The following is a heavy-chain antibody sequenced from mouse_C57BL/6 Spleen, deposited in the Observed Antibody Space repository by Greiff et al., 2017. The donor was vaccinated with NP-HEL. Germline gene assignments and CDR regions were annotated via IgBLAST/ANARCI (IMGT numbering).Heavy chain of an antibody. CDR1: GFTFSDYY. J-gene: IGHJ2*01. V-gene: IGHV5-16*01. CDR2: INYDGSST. Sequence: EVQLVESEGGLVQPGSSMKLSCTASGFTFSDYYMAWVRQVPEKGLEWVANINYDGSSTYYLDSLKSRFIISRDNAKNILYLQMSSLKSEDTATYYCARDRGVVAPFDYWGQGTTLTVSS. CDR3: ARDRGVVAPFDY. D-gene: IGHD1-1*01.